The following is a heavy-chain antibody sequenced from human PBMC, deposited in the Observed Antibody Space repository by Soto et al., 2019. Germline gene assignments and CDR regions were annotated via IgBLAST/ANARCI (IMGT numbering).Heavy chain of an antibody. D-gene: IGHD3-10*01. Sequence: SETLSLTCTVSGGSISSGGYYWSWIRQHPGKGLEWIGYIYYSGSTYYNPSLKSRVTISVDTSKNQFSLKLSSVTAADTAAYYCARDSSIPGLFGSGSYYYYYGMDVWGQGTTVTVS. CDR2: IYYSGST. J-gene: IGHJ6*02. V-gene: IGHV4-31*03. CDR1: GGSISSGGYY. CDR3: ARDSSIPGLFGSGSYYYYYGMDV.